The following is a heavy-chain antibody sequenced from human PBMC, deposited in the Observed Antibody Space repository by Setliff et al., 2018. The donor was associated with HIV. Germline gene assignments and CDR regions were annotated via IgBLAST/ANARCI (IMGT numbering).Heavy chain of an antibody. J-gene: IGHJ4*01. D-gene: IGHD3-22*01. CDR3: ASSRPPDDSSGYLDH. V-gene: IGHV3-7*03. Sequence: PGGSLRLSCVASGFTFSNSWMTWVRQAPGKGLEWVANIKKVGSDKFYVDSVKGRFAISRDNAKNSLNLEMNSLRAEDTAIYYCASSRPPDDSSGYLDHWGQGTLVTVSS. CDR1: GFTFSNSW. CDR2: IKKVGSDK.